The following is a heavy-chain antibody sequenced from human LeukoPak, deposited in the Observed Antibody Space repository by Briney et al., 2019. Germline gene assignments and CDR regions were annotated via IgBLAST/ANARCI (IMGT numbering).Heavy chain of an antibody. Sequence: GGSLRLSCAASGFTFSSYAMSWVRQAPTKGLEWVSAISGSGGSTYYADSVKGRFTISRDNSKNTLYLQMNSLRAEDTAVYYCTSYSNSPVDWFDPWGQGTLVTVSS. J-gene: IGHJ5*02. D-gene: IGHD4-11*01. CDR2: ISGSGGST. CDR3: TSYSNSPVDWFDP. CDR1: GFTFSSYA. V-gene: IGHV3-23*01.